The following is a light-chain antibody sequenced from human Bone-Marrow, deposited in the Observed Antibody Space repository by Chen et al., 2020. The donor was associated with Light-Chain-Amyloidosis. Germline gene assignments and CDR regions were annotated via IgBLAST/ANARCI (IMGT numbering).Light chain of an antibody. J-gene: IGLJ2*01. CDR3: LLSYSGARPVV. V-gene: IGLV7-46*01. CDR1: TGAVTSGHY. Sequence: QAVVTQEPSLTVSPGGTVTLTCGSSTGAVTSGHYPYWFQQKPGQAPRILIYDTSNKHSWTPARFSGSLLGGKAALTLSGGQPEDEAEYYCLLSYSGARPVVFGGGTKLTVL. CDR2: DTS.